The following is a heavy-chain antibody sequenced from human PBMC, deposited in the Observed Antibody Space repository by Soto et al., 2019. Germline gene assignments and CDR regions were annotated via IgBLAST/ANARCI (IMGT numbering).Heavy chain of an antibody. J-gene: IGHJ4*02. CDR3: AKDTMVRGVSPHYFDY. D-gene: IGHD3-10*01. Sequence: PGGSLRLSCAASGFTFSSYGMHWVRQAPGKGLEWVAVISYDGSNKYYADSVKGRFTISRDNSKNTLYLQMNSLRAEDTAVYYCAKDTMVRGVSPHYFDYWGQGTLVTVSS. V-gene: IGHV3-30*18. CDR1: GFTFSSYG. CDR2: ISYDGSNK.